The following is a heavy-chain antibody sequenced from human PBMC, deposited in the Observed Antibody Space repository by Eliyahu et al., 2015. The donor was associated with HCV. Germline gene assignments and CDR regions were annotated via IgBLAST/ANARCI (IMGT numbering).Heavy chain of an antibody. CDR2: ISSSSSYI. CDR1: GFXFSXYS. D-gene: IGHD5-24*01. J-gene: IGHJ4*02. V-gene: IGHV3-21*01. Sequence: EVQLVESGGGLVKPGGSLRXXCAASGFXFSXYSVQGXRQAPGKGLEGVSSISSSSSYIYYADSVKGRFTISRDNAKNSLYLQMNSLRAEDTAVYYCARVSAPRGMATIEYYFDYWGQGTLVTVSS. CDR3: ARVSAPRGMATIEYYFDY.